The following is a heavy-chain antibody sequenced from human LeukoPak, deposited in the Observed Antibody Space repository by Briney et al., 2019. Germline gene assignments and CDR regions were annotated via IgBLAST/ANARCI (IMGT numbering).Heavy chain of an antibody. CDR2: INHSGST. Sequence: SETLSLTCAVYGGSFCGYYWSWIRQPPGKGLEWIGEINHSGSTNYNPSLKSRVTISVDTSKNQFSLKLSSVTAADTAVYYCARLRAQYGPYYYYYYMGVWGKGTTVTVSS. CDR3: ARLRAQYGPYYYYYYMGV. D-gene: IGHD4-17*01. V-gene: IGHV4-34*01. J-gene: IGHJ6*03. CDR1: GGSFCGYY.